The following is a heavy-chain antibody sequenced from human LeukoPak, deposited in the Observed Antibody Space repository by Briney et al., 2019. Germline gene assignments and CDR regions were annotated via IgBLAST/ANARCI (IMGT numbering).Heavy chain of an antibody. J-gene: IGHJ4*02. CDR1: GGSMSSYS. Sequence: PSETLSLTCTVSGGSMSSYSWSWIRQPPREGLEWIGVIYYSGSTNYNPSLKSRVTISVDTSKNQFSLKVNSVTAADTAVYYCARHRTSGWGLDCWGQGTLVTVSS. D-gene: IGHD6-19*01. V-gene: IGHV4-59*08. CDR2: IYYSGST. CDR3: ARHRTSGWGLDC.